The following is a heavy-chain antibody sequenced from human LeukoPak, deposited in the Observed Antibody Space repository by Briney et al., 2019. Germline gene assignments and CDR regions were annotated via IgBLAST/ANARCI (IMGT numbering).Heavy chain of an antibody. D-gene: IGHD2-21*01. V-gene: IGHV4-34*01. J-gene: IGHJ2*01. Sequence: KPSETLSLTCAVYGGSFSGYYWSWIRQPPGKGLEWIGEINHSGSTNYNPSLKSRVTISVDTSKNQFSLKLSSVTAADTAVYYCARGRDLGSRYFDLWGRGTLVTVSS. CDR1: GGSFSGYY. CDR3: ARGRDLGSRYFDL. CDR2: INHSGST.